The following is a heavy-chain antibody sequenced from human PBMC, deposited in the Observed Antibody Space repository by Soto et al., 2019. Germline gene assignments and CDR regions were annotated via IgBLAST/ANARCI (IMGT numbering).Heavy chain of an antibody. V-gene: IGHV4-30-2*01. CDR3: VRDGDYYDSAGYLTI. J-gene: IGHJ3*02. D-gene: IGHD3-22*01. Sequence: QLQLQESGSGLVKPSQTLSLTCAVSGGSISSGTYSWSWIRQPPGEGLEWIGYIFHSGHTYYNPYLKSRVTISIDAAQNQFSLKRSSVTAADTAVYYCVRDGDYYDSAGYLTIWGQGTMVTVSS. CDR2: IFHSGHT. CDR1: GGSISSGTYS.